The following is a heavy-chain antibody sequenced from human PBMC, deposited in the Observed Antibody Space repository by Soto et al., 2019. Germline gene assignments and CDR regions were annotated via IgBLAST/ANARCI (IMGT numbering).Heavy chain of an antibody. D-gene: IGHD3-22*01. CDR2: IYYSGST. Sequence: SETLSLTCTVSGGSISSSSYYWGWIRQPPGKGLEWIGSIYYSGSTYYNPSLKSRVTISVDTSKNQFSLKLSSVTAADTAVYYCVADYDSSDKPRRGFDPWGQGTLVTVSS. CDR1: GGSISSSSYY. CDR3: VADYDSSDKPRRGFDP. J-gene: IGHJ5*02. V-gene: IGHV4-39*01.